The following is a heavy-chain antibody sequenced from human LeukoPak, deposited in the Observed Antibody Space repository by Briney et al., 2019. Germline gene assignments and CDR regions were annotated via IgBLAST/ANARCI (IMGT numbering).Heavy chain of an antibody. CDR3: ARDRAWYYDSSGYFN. CDR1: GFTVSSNY. D-gene: IGHD3-22*01. CDR2: IYSGGST. J-gene: IGHJ4*02. Sequence: PGGSLRLSCAASGFTVSSNYMSWVRQAPGKGLEWVSVIYSGGSTYYADSVKGRFTISRDNSKNTLYLQMNSLRAEDTAVYYCARDRAWYYDSSGYFNWGQGTLVTVSS. V-gene: IGHV3-66*01.